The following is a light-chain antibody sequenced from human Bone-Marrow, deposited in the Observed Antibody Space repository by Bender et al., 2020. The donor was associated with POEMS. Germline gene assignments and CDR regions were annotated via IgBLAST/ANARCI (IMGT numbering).Light chain of an antibody. CDR1: SGSIASNY. J-gene: IGLJ3*02. V-gene: IGLV6-57*01. CDR3: QSLGSSNWV. Sequence: NFMLTQAHSVSESPGKTVTISCTRSSGSIASNYVQWYQQRPGSSPTIVIFEDDQRPSGVPDRFSGSIASSSNSASLSISGLKTEDEADYYCQSLGSSNWVFGGGTRLTVL. CDR2: EDD.